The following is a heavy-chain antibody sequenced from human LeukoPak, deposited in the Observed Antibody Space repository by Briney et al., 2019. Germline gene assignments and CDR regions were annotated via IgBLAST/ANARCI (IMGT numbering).Heavy chain of an antibody. D-gene: IGHD4-17*01. J-gene: IGHJ3*02. CDR1: GFTFSNAW. Sequence: PGGSLRLSCAASGFTFSNAWMSWVRQAPGKGLEWVGRIKSKTDGGTTDYAAPVKGRFTISRDDSKNTLFLQMNNLKTEDTAVYYCTTGSFLTTVPTGDAFDIWGQGTMVTVSS. CDR2: IKSKTDGGTT. V-gene: IGHV3-15*01. CDR3: TTGSFLTTVPTGDAFDI.